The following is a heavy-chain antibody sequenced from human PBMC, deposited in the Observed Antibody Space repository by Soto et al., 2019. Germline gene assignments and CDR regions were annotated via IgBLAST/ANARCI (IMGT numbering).Heavy chain of an antibody. V-gene: IGHV3-74*01. CDR2: INTDGSTT. CDR1: EFTFNNYW. J-gene: IGHJ6*02. Sequence: EVQLVESGGGLVQPGGSLRLSCAASEFTFNNYWMHWVRQVPGKGLEWVSRINTDGSTTNYADSVMGRFTISRDSADNTVYLQMNSLRAEDTAVYYCARGIYLKYGLDVWGQGATVNVSS. D-gene: IGHD3-16*02. CDR3: ARGIYLKYGLDV.